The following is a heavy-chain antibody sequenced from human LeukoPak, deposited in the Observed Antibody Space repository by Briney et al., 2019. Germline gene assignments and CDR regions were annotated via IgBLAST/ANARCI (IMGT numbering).Heavy chain of an antibody. CDR3: ARQKEPADGGNLGDAFDI. V-gene: IGHV5-51*01. CDR1: GYSFTSYW. J-gene: IGHJ3*02. Sequence: TGESLKISCKGSGYSFTSYWIGWVRQMPGKGLEWMGIIFPGDSDTRYSPSFQGQVTISVDKSISTAYLQWSGLKASDTAMYYCARQKEPADGGNLGDAFDIWGQGTMVTVSS. D-gene: IGHD4-23*01. CDR2: IFPGDSDT.